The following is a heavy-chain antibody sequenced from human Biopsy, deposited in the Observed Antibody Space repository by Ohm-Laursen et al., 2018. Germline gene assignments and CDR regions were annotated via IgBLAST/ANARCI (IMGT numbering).Heavy chain of an antibody. CDR3: ARIAAAGWDDY. J-gene: IGHJ4*02. CDR1: GDTFNKYG. V-gene: IGHV1-18*01. Sequence: ASVKVSCKASGDTFNKYGIFWVRQAPGQGFEWMGRISGYNGNTNYAQKFQGRITMTIDAATSTGYMDLRSLKSDDTAVYYCARIAAAGWDDYWGQGTLVTVSS. CDR2: ISGYNGNT. D-gene: IGHD6-25*01.